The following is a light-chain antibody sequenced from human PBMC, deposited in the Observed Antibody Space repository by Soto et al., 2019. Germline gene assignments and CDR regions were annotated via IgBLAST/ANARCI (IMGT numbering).Light chain of an antibody. CDR3: QQYGRSPPSLT. CDR1: QSVSSSY. J-gene: IGKJ1*01. Sequence: EIVLTQSPGTLSLSPGERATLSCRASQSVSSSYLAWYQQKPGPPPRLLIFDASNRATGIPARLSGGGSGTDFSLTISSLEPEDFVVYYCQQYGRSPPSLTFGQGTKVEIK. CDR2: DAS. V-gene: IGKV3-20*01.